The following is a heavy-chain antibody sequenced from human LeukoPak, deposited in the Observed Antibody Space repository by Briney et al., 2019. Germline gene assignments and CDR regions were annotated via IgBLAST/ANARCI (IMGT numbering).Heavy chain of an antibody. CDR1: GGSISKTNW. D-gene: IGHD4-17*01. J-gene: IGHJ3*02. Sequence: ASETLSLTCGVSGGSISKTNWWTWVRQPPGKGLEWIGEVNLQGRTNYNPSLRGRVAISVDHSANHISLKLTSVTAADTAVYYCARAQDYGDYRGATFDIWGQGTMLTVSS. CDR3: ARAQDYGDYRGATFDI. V-gene: IGHV4-4*02. CDR2: VNLQGRT.